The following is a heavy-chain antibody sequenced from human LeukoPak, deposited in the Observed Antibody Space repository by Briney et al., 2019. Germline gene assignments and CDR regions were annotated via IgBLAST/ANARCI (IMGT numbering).Heavy chain of an antibody. J-gene: IGHJ5*02. CDR1: GFTVSSNY. D-gene: IGHD6-13*01. V-gene: IGHV3-53*01. Sequence: GGSLRLSCAASGFTVSSNYMSWVRQAPGKGLEWVSVIYSDGSTYYADSVKGRFTISRDNSKNTLYLQVNSLRAEDTAVYYCARRIAAAENWFDPWGQGTLVTVSS. CDR2: IYSDGST. CDR3: ARRIAAAENWFDP.